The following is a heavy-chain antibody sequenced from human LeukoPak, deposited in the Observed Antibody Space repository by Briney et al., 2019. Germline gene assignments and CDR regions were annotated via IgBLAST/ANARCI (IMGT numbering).Heavy chain of an antibody. D-gene: IGHD3-3*01. J-gene: IGHJ4*02. V-gene: IGHV3-30*02. CDR2: IRYDGSNK. CDR3: AKSPRFTIFGVVIVEYYFDY. CDR1: GFTFSSYG. Sequence: GGSLRLSCAASGFTFSSYGMHWVRQAPGKGLEWVAFIRYDGSNKYYADSVKGRFTISRDNSKNTLYLQMDSLRAEDTAVYYCAKSPRFTIFGVVIVEYYFDYWGQGTLVTVSS.